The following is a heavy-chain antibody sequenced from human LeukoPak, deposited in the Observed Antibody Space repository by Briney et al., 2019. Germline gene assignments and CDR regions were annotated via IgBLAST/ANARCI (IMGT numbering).Heavy chain of an antibody. CDR3: AGDVKGVYYFDY. CDR1: GYTFTSYG. Sequence: ASVKVSCKASGYTFTSYGISWVRQAPGQGLEWMGWISAYNGNTNYAQKLQGRVTMTTNTSTSTAYMELRSLRSDDTAVYYCAGDVKGVYYFDYWGQGTLVTVSS. J-gene: IGHJ4*02. CDR2: ISAYNGNT. D-gene: IGHD6-13*01. V-gene: IGHV1-18*01.